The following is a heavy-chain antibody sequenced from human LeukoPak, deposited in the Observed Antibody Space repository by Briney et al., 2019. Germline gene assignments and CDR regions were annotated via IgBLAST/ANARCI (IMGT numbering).Heavy chain of an antibody. Sequence: SETLSLTCAVYGGSFSGYYWSWIRQPPGKGLEWIGEINHSGSTNYNPSLKSRVTISVDTSKNQFSLKLSSVTAADTAVYYCARGPYYYDSSGHGYYFDYWGQGTLVTVSP. D-gene: IGHD3-22*01. CDR3: ARGPYYYDSSGHGYYFDY. CDR2: INHSGST. V-gene: IGHV4-34*01. CDR1: GGSFSGYY. J-gene: IGHJ4*02.